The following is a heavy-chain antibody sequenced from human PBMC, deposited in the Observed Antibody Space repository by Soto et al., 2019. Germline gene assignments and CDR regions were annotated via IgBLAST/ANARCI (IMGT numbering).Heavy chain of an antibody. CDR1: GGTSTIYT. D-gene: IGHD3-3*02. CDR2: IVPTLRIT. CDR3: APDKYGAGRVGVHF. V-gene: IGHV1-69*02. Sequence: QVQLVQSGAEVKKPGASLRVSCETSGGTSTIYTITWVRQAPGQGLQWMGRIVPTLRITNYAQEFQGSLTITADSSTSTAHIELTSLTSEDTAVYSCAPDKYGAGRVGVHFWGQGTLVTVSS. J-gene: IGHJ4*02.